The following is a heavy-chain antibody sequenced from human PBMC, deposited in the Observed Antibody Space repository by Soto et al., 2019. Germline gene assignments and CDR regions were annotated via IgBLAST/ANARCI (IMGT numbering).Heavy chain of an antibody. CDR3: ARHAGNSWKGDYFDY. CDR2: IDPNDSQT. V-gene: IGHV5-51*01. D-gene: IGHD6-13*01. Sequence: GESLKISCQASGHSFSSSWIGWVRQMPGKGLEWMGIIDPNDSQTIYSPSFQGQVTISADKSIDTAYLQWSSLKTSDTAMYYCARHAGNSWKGDYFDYWGQGALVTVSS. J-gene: IGHJ4*02. CDR1: GHSFSSSW.